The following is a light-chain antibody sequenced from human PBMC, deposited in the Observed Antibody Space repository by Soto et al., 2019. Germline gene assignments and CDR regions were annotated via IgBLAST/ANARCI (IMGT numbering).Light chain of an antibody. J-gene: IGKJ3*01. CDR2: GAS. CDR1: QSVSSN. Sequence: EIVMTQSPATLSVSPGERATLSCRASQSVSSNLAWYQQKPGQAPRLLIYGASTRATGIPARFSGSGSGTASTLTISSLQSEDFPVYYCQQYNNWPITFGPGTKVHIK. CDR3: QQYNNWPIT. V-gene: IGKV3-15*01.